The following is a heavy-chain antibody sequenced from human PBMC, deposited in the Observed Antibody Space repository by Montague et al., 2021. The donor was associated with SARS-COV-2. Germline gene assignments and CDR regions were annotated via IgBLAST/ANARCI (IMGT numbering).Heavy chain of an antibody. CDR3: ARLGEGVVPAPILGVGPYYSDFYMDV. V-gene: IGHV4-34*01. Sequence: SETLSLTCAVYGGSFSGYYWNWIRQPPGKGLEWIGEINHSGSANXNPSLKRRVTISVDMSKNQFSLKLNSVTAADTAVYYCARLGEGVVPAPILGVGPYYSDFYMDVWGKGATVTVSS. D-gene: IGHD2-2*02. CDR1: GGSFSGYY. CDR2: INHSGSA. J-gene: IGHJ6*03.